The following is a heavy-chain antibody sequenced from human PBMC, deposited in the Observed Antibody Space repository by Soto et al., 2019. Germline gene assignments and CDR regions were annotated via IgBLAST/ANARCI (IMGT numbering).Heavy chain of an antibody. Sequence: EVQVLESGGGLVQPGGSLRLSCEASGFTFSSHVMTWIRQAPGKGPEWVSTITADGGTYYADSVKGRFAMSRDPSKSTLYLQMNSLGAEDTAAYYCAPHVSCSGGSCQYDAFDIRGQGTMVTVS. CDR2: ITADGGT. CDR1: GFTFSSHV. CDR3: APHVSCSGGSCQYDAFDI. V-gene: IGHV3-23*01. D-gene: IGHD2-15*01. J-gene: IGHJ3*02.